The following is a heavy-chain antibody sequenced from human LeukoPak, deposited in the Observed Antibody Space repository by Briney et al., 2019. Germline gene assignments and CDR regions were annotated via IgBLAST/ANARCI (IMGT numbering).Heavy chain of an antibody. CDR1: GGSISSGGYY. J-gene: IGHJ6*02. Sequence: SETLSLTCTVSGGSISSGGYYWSWIRQPPGKGLEWIGYIYHSGSTYYNPPLKSRVTISVDTSKNQFSLSLSSVTAADTAVYYCARITFVVEGYGMDVWGQGTTVTVSS. CDR2: IYHSGST. CDR3: ARITFVVEGYGMDV. D-gene: IGHD2-21*01. V-gene: IGHV4-30-2*01.